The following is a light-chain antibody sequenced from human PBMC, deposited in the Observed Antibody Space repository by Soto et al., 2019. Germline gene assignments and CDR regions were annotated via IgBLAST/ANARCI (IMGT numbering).Light chain of an antibody. Sequence: QSVLTQAPSVSGTPGQRVTISCSGSSSNIGSNTVSWYQQVPGTAPKVLIYSNVQRPSGVPDRFSGSKSGTSASLAIGGLQSEDEADYYCAAWDGSLNGWVFGGGTKLNVL. CDR2: SNV. CDR1: SSNIGSNT. V-gene: IGLV1-44*01. J-gene: IGLJ3*02. CDR3: AAWDGSLNGWV.